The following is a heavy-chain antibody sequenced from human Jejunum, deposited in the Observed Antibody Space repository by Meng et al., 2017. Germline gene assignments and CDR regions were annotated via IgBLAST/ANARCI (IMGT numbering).Heavy chain of an antibody. CDR2: SYHTVST. CDR3: AKEDIRDVIPPLDY. Sequence: SEPLSLTFSVTGYSINRGFFWAWVRQPPGKGLEWMGSSYHTVSTYYRTSIESQFTISADMSKNHFSLHLRSVTAADTAVYYCAKEDIRDVIPPLDYWGQGKLVTVSS. V-gene: IGHV4-38-2*02. CDR1: GYSINRGFF. J-gene: IGHJ4*02.